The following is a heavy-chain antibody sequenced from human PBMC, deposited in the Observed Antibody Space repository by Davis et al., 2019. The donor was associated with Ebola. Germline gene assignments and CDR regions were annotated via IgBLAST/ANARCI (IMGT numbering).Heavy chain of an antibody. CDR1: GFTFSNYW. J-gene: IGHJ4*02. Sequence: GGSLRLSCVASGFTFSNYWMTWVRQAPVRGLEWVANIKQDGSEKQYVDSVRGRFTISRDNAKNSLYLQMNSLRTEDTALYYCTKGLLWFGESWYYFDSWGQGTLVTVSS. CDR3: TKGLLWFGESWYYFDS. V-gene: IGHV3-7*03. D-gene: IGHD3-10*01. CDR2: IKQDGSEK.